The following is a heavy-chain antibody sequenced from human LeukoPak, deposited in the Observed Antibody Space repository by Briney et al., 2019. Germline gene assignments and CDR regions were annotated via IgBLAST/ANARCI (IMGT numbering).Heavy chain of an antibody. CDR2: ISSSGSTI. V-gene: IGHV3-11*04. CDR3: ARETYYYDSSGYYYYDAFDI. Sequence: PGGSLRLSCAASGFTFSDYYMSWIRQAPGKGLEWVSYISSSGSTIYYADSVKGRFTISRDNAKNSLHLQMNSLRAEDTAVYYCARETYYYDSSGYYYYDAFDIWGQGTMVTVSS. CDR1: GFTFSDYY. D-gene: IGHD3-22*01. J-gene: IGHJ3*02.